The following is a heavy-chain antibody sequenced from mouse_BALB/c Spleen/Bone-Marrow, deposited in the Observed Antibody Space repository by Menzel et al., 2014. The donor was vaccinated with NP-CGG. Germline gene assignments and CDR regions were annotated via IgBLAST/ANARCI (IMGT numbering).Heavy chain of an antibody. CDR2: IYPGDFTT. D-gene: IGHD2-4*01. CDR3: ARKSQRAYDSMIY. CDR1: GYTFTSFY. Sequence: VNVVESGPELVKPGASVRISCKASGYTFTSFYIYWVRQRPGQGLEWIGWIYPGDFTTKYNEKFKGKVTLTADKSSTTASMQLSSLTSEDSAVYFCARKSQRAYDSMIYWGQGTSVTVSS. V-gene: IGHV1S56*01. J-gene: IGHJ4*01.